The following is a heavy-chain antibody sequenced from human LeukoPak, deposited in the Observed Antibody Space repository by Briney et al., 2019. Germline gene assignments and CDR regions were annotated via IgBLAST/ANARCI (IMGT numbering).Heavy chain of an antibody. CDR3: STSTVTRSAFDI. Sequence: GGSLRLSCAASGFTFSTYGMHWVRQAPGKGLEWVAVIWEDGTNIHYADSVKGRFTISRDNSKNTLYLQVNSLKTEDTAVYYCSTSTVTRSAFDIWGQGTMVTVSS. CDR2: IWEDGTNI. V-gene: IGHV3-33*01. D-gene: IGHD4-17*01. CDR1: GFTFSTYG. J-gene: IGHJ3*02.